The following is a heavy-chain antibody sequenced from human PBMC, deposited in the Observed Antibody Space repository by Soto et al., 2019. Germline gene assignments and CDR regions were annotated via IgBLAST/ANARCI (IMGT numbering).Heavy chain of an antibody. CDR2: ISAYNGNT. V-gene: IGHV1-18*01. CDR3: ARDSNFYYGSGSPEGFDS. Sequence: ASVKVSCKASGYTFTSYGISWVRQAPGQGLEWMGWISAYNGNTNYAQKLQGRVTMTTDTSTSTAYMELRSLRPDDTAVYYCARDSNFYYGSGSPEGFDSRGEGLLVTV. J-gene: IGHJ5*01. D-gene: IGHD3-10*01. CDR1: GYTFTSYG.